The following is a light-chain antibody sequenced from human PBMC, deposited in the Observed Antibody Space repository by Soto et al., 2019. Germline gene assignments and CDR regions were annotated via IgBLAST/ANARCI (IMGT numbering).Light chain of an antibody. CDR3: QQRALWPRT. V-gene: IGKV3-11*01. CDR2: DGP. Sequence: EIVLTQSPATLSLFPGERATLSCKASQNVGSYLAWYQQKPGQAPRLLIYDGPNRAPGIPARFSGSQSGTDFTLAISSLEPEDFAIYYCQQRALWPRTFGQGTKLEIK. J-gene: IGKJ2*01. CDR1: QNVGSY.